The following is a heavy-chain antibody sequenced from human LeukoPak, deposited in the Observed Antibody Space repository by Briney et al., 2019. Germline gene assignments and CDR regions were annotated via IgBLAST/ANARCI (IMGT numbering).Heavy chain of an antibody. V-gene: IGHV3-73*01. CDR3: TRDDNYGADFDY. CDR2: IRSKVNSYAT. Sequence: GGSLRLACAAAGFDFVGSAVHWGRPACGKGLEWGGHIRSKVNSYATAYSASVTSRLTTSRDDSKTTAYLLMNSLKTEDTAIYYCTRDDNYGADFDYWGPGTLVTVSS. J-gene: IGHJ4*02. CDR1: GFDFVGSA. D-gene: IGHD5-18*01.